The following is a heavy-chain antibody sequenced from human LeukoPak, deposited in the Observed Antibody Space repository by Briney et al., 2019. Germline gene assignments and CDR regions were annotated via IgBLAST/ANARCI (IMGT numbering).Heavy chain of an antibody. V-gene: IGHV3-23*01. CDR2: ISGSGGST. Sequence: PGGSLRLSCVASGFTFSSYAMSWVRQAPGKGLEWVSAISGSGGSTYYADSVKGRFTISRDNSKNTLYLQMNSLRAEDTAVYYCAKVAHPFDRPAWFDPWGQGTLVTVSS. CDR1: GFTFSSYA. CDR3: AKVAHPFDRPAWFDP. J-gene: IGHJ5*02. D-gene: IGHD3-9*01.